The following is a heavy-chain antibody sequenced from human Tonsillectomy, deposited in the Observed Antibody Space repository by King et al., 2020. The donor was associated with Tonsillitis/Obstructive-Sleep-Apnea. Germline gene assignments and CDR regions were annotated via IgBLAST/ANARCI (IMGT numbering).Heavy chain of an antibody. CDR2: IIAILGIA. D-gene: IGHD3-22*01. CDR3: ATYSYDTSGYYEYNWFDP. V-gene: IGHV1-69*09. CDR1: GGTFSNYA. Sequence: QLVQSGAEVKKPGSSVKVSCKASGGTFSNYAISWVRQAPGQGLEWMGRIIAILGIANYAQKFQGRVTITADKSTSTAYMELSSLRSEEPAVYYCATYSYDTSGYYEYNWFDPWGQGTLVTVSS. J-gene: IGHJ5*02.